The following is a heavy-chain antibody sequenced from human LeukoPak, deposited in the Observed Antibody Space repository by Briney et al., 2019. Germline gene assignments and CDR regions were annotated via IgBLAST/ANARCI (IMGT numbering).Heavy chain of an antibody. CDR1: GASFTGYY. CDR2: MNQRGSM. Sequence: PSETLSLTCDVYGASFTGYYWSWIRQSPGKGLEWIGEMNQRGSMNYNPSLKSRVTISVDTSKNQFSLKMSSVTAADTAVYYCARNLPTIFGHFDLWGRGTVVTVSS. V-gene: IGHV4-34*01. CDR3: ARNLPTIFGHFDL. J-gene: IGHJ2*01. D-gene: IGHD3-9*01.